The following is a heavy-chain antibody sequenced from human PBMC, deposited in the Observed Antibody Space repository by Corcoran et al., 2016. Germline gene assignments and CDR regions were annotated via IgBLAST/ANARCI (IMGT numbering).Heavy chain of an antibody. CDR2: IWYDGSNK. J-gene: IGHJ6*02. Sequence: QVQLVESGGGVVQPGRSLRLSCAASGFTFSSYGMHWVRQAPGKGLEWVAVIWYDGSNKYYADSVKGRFTISRDNSKNTLYLQMKSLRAEETAGYYCARAGIFTTVTTPLDYYYGMDVWGQGTTVTVSS. CDR1: GFTFSSYG. D-gene: IGHD4-4*01. CDR3: ARAGIFTTVTTPLDYYYGMDV. V-gene: IGHV3-33*01.